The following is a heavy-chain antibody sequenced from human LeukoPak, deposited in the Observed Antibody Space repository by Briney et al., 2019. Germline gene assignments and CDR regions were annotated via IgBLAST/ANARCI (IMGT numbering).Heavy chain of an antibody. CDR1: GGSISSYY. CDR2: IYYSGST. Sequence: SETLSLTCTVSGGSISSYYWSWIRQPPGKGLEWIGYIYYSGSTNYNPSLKSRVTISVDTSKNQFSLKLSSVTAADTAVYYCARGTAARPDFDYWGQGTLVTVSS. J-gene: IGHJ4*02. D-gene: IGHD6-6*01. CDR3: ARGTAARPDFDY. V-gene: IGHV4-59*01.